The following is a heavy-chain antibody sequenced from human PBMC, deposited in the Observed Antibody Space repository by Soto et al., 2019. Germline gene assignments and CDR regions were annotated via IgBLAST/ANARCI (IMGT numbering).Heavy chain of an antibody. CDR2: IYYSGST. Sequence: SETLSLTCTVSGGSISSGDYYWSWIRQPPGKGLEWIGYIYYSGSTYYNPSLKSRVTISVDMSKNQFSLKLSSVTAADTAVYYCALRMVRGGAFDIWGQGTMVTVSS. D-gene: IGHD3-10*01. CDR1: GGSISSGDYY. CDR3: ALRMVRGGAFDI. J-gene: IGHJ3*02. V-gene: IGHV4-30-4*01.